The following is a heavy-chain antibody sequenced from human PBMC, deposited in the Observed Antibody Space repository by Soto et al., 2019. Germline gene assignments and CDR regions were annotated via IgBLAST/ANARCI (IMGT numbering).Heavy chain of an antibody. CDR2: IYWDDDK. V-gene: IGHV2-5*02. Sequence: QITLKESGPPLVKPTQTFTLACTFSGFSLSTSGMGVGWIRQPPGKALEWLALIYWDDDKRYSPSLKSRLTITNDTSKNHVVLTITNMDPVDTATYYCAHYSSTSSFDYWGQGTLVTVSS. CDR3: AHYSSTSSFDY. CDR1: GFSLSTSGMG. D-gene: IGHD6-13*01. J-gene: IGHJ4*02.